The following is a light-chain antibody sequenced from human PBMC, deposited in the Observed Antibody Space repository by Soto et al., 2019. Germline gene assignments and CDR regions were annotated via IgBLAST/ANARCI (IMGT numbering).Light chain of an antibody. CDR2: AAS. CDR1: QSINTR. J-gene: IGKJ5*01. Sequence: DIQMTQSPSSLSASVGDRVSITCRASQSINTRLNWFRQKPGEAPNLLIYAASSLHSGVSSRFSGSGSGTDFTLTISSLQPEDFATYYCQQSYDHPVTFGQGTRLDIK. CDR3: QQSYDHPVT. V-gene: IGKV1-39*01.